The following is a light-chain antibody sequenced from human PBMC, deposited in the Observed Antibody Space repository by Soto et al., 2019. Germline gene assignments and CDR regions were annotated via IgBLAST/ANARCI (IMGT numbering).Light chain of an antibody. J-gene: IGKJ5*01. CDR3: QQYGSSPLT. CDR1: QSVTSSH. CDR2: DAS. V-gene: IGKV3D-20*01. Sequence: EIVLTHSPATLSLSPWEIATLSCGASQSVTSSHLAWYQQKPGLAPRLLIYDASTRATGIPDRFSGSGSGTDFTLTISRLEPEDFAVYHCQQYGSSPLTFGQGTRLEIK.